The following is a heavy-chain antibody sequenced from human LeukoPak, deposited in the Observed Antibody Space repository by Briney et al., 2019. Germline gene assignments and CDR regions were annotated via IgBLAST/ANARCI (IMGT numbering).Heavy chain of an antibody. Sequence: GGSLRLSCAASGFTFSSYSMHWVRQAPGKGLEWVAFIRYDGSNKYYADSVKGRFTISRDNSKNTLYLQMNSLRAEDTAVYYCAALEAVATYYYYYMDVWGKGTTVTISS. J-gene: IGHJ6*03. V-gene: IGHV3-30*02. CDR3: AALEAVATYYYYYMDV. CDR2: IRYDGSNK. D-gene: IGHD6-19*01. CDR1: GFTFSSYS.